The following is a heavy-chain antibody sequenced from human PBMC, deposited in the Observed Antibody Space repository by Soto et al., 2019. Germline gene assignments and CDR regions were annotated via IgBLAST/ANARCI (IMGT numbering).Heavy chain of an antibody. V-gene: IGHV4-59*01. CDR3: ARALGSTMPSLL. D-gene: IGHD2-2*01. CDR1: GGPISSYY. J-gene: IGHJ4*01. CDR2: VFYTGST. Sequence: SETLSLTCTVCGGPISSYYWTWIRQPPGNGLEWIGYVFYTGSTDYNPSLKSRVTISVDTSKNQFSLKLSSVTAADTAVYYCARALGSTMPSLLRDPGSMVTVSS.